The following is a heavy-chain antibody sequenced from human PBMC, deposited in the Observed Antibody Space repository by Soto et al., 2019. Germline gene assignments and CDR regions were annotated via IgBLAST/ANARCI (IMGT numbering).Heavy chain of an antibody. Sequence: ASVKVSCTASGGTFSSYAISWVRQAPGQGLEWMGGIIPIFGTANYAQKFQGRVTITADESTSTAYLQMNSLESEDTAVYYCSRDDSDWFFNWGRGTLVTVSS. CDR1: GGTFSSYA. CDR3: SRDDSDWFFN. J-gene: IGHJ4*02. D-gene: IGHD3-9*01. V-gene: IGHV1-69*13. CDR2: IIPIFGTA.